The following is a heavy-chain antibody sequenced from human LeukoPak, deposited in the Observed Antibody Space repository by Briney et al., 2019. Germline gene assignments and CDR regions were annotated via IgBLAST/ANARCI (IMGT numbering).Heavy chain of an antibody. Sequence: SETLSLTCTVSGGSISSGDYYWSWIRQPPGKGRKWIGYIYYSGSTYYNPSLKSRVTIAVDTSKNQFYLKLSSVTAADAAVYYCARVTDFWSGCDSWGQGTMVTVSS. J-gene: IGHJ3*02. CDR3: ARVTDFWSGCDS. V-gene: IGHV4-30-4*08. D-gene: IGHD3-3*01. CDR1: GGSISSGDYY. CDR2: IYYSGST.